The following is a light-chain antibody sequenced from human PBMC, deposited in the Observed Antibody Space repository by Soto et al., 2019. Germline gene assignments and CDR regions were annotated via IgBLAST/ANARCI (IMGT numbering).Light chain of an antibody. Sequence: ETVMTQSPATLSLSPGERATLSCRASQSVSSSYLAWYQQKPGQAPRLLIYGASSRATGIPARFSGSGSGTEFTLTISSLQSEDFAVYYCQQYNNWPRTFGQGTKVDIK. V-gene: IGKV3-15*01. CDR1: QSVSSSY. CDR2: GAS. CDR3: QQYNNWPRT. J-gene: IGKJ1*01.